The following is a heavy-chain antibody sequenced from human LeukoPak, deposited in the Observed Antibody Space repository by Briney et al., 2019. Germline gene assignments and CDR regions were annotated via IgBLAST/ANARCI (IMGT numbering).Heavy chain of an antibody. J-gene: IGHJ4*02. CDR2: ITATGDTA. V-gene: IGHV3-23*01. D-gene: IGHD6-19*01. CDR1: GFTFTKCA. Sequence: GGSLRLSCVAYGFTFTKCAMSWIRQAPGKGLEWVAIITATGDTAYYADSVKGRFTISRDNSRNTVYMQMDSLRAEDTAIYYCAGDRNSDWYSPLDYWGQGSQVTVSP. CDR3: AGDRNSDWYSPLDY.